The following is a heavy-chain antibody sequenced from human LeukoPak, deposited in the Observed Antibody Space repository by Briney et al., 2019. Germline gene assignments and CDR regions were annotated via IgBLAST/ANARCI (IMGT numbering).Heavy chain of an antibody. CDR3: ARGRYYGMDV. Sequence: PGGSLRLSCAAYGFTFTSYWMHWVHQAPGKGLVWVSRVNSDGSSTTYADSMKGRFTISRDNAKNTLYLQMNSLRAEDTAVYYCARGRYYGMDVWGQGTTVTVSS. V-gene: IGHV3-74*01. CDR1: GFTFTSYW. CDR2: VNSDGSST. J-gene: IGHJ6*02.